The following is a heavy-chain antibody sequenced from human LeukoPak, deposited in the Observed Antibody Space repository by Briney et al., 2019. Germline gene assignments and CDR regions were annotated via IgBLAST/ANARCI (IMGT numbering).Heavy chain of an antibody. CDR3: AREKSWYFDL. CDR1: GSTFSSYS. J-gene: IGHJ2*01. Sequence: PGGSLRLSCAASGSTFSSYSMNWVRQAPGKGLEWVSSISSSSSYIYYADSVKGRFTISRDNAKNSLYLQMNSLRAEDTAVYYCAREKSWYFDLWGRGTLVTVSS. V-gene: IGHV3-21*01. CDR2: ISSSSSYI.